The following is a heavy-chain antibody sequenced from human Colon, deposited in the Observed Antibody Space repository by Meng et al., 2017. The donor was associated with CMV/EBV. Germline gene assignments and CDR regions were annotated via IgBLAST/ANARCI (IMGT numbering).Heavy chain of an antibody. J-gene: IGHJ4*02. CDR3: ARDQGGGYYDFWSGYQQYFDY. Sequence: ASVKVSCKASGYTFTSYAMNWVRQAPRQGLEWMGWINTNTGNPTYAQGFTGRFVFSLDTSVSTAYLQICSLKAEDTAVYYCARDQGGGYYDFWSGYQQYFDYWGQGTLVTVSS. D-gene: IGHD3-3*01. CDR2: INTNTGNP. CDR1: GYTFTSYA. V-gene: IGHV7-4-1*01.